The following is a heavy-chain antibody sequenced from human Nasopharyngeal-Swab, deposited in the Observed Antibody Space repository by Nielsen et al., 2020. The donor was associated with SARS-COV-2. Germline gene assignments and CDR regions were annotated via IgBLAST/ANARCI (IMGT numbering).Heavy chain of an antibody. CDR3: AHKRGAFDI. Sequence: SGPTLVQPSQTLTLTCTLSGVSVTTPGVGVGWIRQPPGKALEWLALIYWDDGKHYSPSLKSRVTVTKDTSKNQAVLTMTNIHPMDTGTYFCAHKRGAFDIWGQGTMVTVSS. D-gene: IGHD5-12*01. CDR2: IYWDDGK. V-gene: IGHV2-5*02. J-gene: IGHJ3*02. CDR1: GVSVTTPGVG.